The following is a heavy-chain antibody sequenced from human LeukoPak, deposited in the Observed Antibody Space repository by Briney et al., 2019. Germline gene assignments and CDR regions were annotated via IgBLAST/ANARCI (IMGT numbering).Heavy chain of an antibody. CDR3: ARTHYDILTGYYPPLYYFDY. CDR1: GGSFSGYY. Sequence: SETLSLTCAVYGGSFSGYYWSWIRQPPGKGLEWIGEINHSGSTNYNPSLKSRVTISVDTSKSQFSLKLSSVTAADTAVYYCARTHYDILTGYYPPLYYFDYWGQGTLVTVSS. CDR2: INHSGST. V-gene: IGHV4-34*01. J-gene: IGHJ4*02. D-gene: IGHD3-9*01.